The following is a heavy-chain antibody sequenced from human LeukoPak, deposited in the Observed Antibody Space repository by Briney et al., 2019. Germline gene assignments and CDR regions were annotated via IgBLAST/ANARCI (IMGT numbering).Heavy chain of an antibody. Sequence: PGGSLRLSCAASGFTLSSYAMSWVRQAPGKGLERVSAISGSGGSTYYADSVKGRFTISRDNSKNTLYLQMNSLRAEDTAVYYCARRFGELPGAVYYYYYMDVWGKGTTVTVSS. V-gene: IGHV3-23*01. J-gene: IGHJ6*03. CDR1: GFTLSSYA. CDR3: ARRFGELPGAVYYYYYMDV. D-gene: IGHD3-10*01. CDR2: ISGSGGST.